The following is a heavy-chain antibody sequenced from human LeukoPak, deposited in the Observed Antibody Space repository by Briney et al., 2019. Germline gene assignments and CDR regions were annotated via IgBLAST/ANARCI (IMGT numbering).Heavy chain of an antibody. CDR2: ISNDGRNK. CDR3: AKDLRRRGYSYGYADTDDY. V-gene: IGHV3-30*01. D-gene: IGHD5-18*01. J-gene: IGHJ4*02. CDR1: GFTFSTYE. Sequence: GGSLRLSCAASGFTFSTYEMHWVRQAPGKGLEWVAVISNDGRNKDYADSVKGRFTISRDNSKNTLYLQMNSLRAEDTAVYYCAKDLRRRGYSYGYADTDDYWGQGTLVTVSS.